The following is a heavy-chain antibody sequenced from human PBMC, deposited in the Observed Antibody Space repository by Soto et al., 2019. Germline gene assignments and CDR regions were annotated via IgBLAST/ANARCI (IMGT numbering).Heavy chain of an antibody. D-gene: IGHD1-1*01. V-gene: IGHV3-23*01. J-gene: IGHJ5*02. CDR3: ARGSTGINWFDP. Sequence: GSLRLSCAASGFTFSGYSMSWVRQAAGKGLEWVSSISESGRSTYYPDTVKGRFTISRDNSKNTLHLQMNSLRAEDTAIYYCARGSTGINWFDPWGQGTLVTVSS. CDR1: GFTFSGYS. CDR2: ISESGRST.